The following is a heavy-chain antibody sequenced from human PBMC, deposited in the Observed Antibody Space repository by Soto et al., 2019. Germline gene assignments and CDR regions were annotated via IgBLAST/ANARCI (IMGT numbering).Heavy chain of an antibody. CDR3: GRRRQRLVDY. J-gene: IGHJ4*02. Sequence: DVLLVESGGGLVQPGGSLRLSCVASGFTFSDYYMDWLRQAPGKGLEWVGRIRDKANRYTTEYAASVKGRFTISRDDSNNSLYLEMNSLKTEATAIYYCGRRRQRLVDYGGQGTLVTVSS. D-gene: IGHD6-25*01. CDR1: GFTFSDYY. CDR2: IRDKANRYTT. V-gene: IGHV3-72*01.